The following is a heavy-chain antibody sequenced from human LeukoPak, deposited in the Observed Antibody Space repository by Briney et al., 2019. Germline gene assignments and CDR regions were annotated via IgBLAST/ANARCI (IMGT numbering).Heavy chain of an antibody. J-gene: IGHJ4*02. V-gene: IGHV1-18*01. CDR2: ISGYNGHT. CDR3: ARGSTARYYYDSNGYYRGPVDY. D-gene: IGHD3-22*01. CDR1: GYTFTTFG. Sequence: ASVKVSCKASGYTFTTFGISWVRQAPGQGLEWMGWISGYNGHTNYAQKLQGRVSMTTDTSTSTAYMELRSLRSDDTAVYYCARGSTARYYYDSNGYYRGPVDYWGQGTLVTVSS.